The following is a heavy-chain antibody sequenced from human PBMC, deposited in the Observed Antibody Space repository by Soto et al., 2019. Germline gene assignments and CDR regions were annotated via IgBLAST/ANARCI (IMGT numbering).Heavy chain of an antibody. J-gene: IGHJ3*02. Sequence: QVQLVQSGAEVKKPGASVKVSCKASGYTFTGYYMHWVRQAPGQGLEWMGWINPNSGGTNYAQKFQGRGTMTRDTSISTAYMELSRLRSDDTAVYYCARDLSAIFGVVGAFDIWGQGTMVTVSS. V-gene: IGHV1-2*02. D-gene: IGHD3-3*01. CDR2: INPNSGGT. CDR3: ARDLSAIFGVVGAFDI. CDR1: GYTFTGYY.